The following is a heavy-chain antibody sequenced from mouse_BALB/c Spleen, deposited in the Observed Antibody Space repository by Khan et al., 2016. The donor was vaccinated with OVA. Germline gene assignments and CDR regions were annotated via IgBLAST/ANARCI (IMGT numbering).Heavy chain of an antibody. CDR3: ARSTYRYAFAY. CDR2: MIYTGYT. Sequence: EVQLQESGPSLVKPSQTLSLTCSVTGDSITSGYWSWIRKFPGNKLEYMGYMIYTGYTDYNPSLTSRIAITRHTSTNQYYLQLNSVTAEDTATYYWARSTYRYAFAYWGQGTLVTVSA. V-gene: IGHV3-8*02. CDR1: GDSITSGY. J-gene: IGHJ3*01. D-gene: IGHD2-14*01.